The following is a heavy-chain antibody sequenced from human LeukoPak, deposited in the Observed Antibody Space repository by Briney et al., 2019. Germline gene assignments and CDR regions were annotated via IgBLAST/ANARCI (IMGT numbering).Heavy chain of an antibody. CDR2: INPSGGST. V-gene: IGHV1-46*01. J-gene: IGHJ5*02. CDR3: ARVDTMVRGVIFGFDP. CDR1: GYTFTSYY. Sequence: GASVKVSYKASGYTFTSYYMHWVRQAPGQGLEWMGIINPSGGSTSYAQKFQGRVTMTRDTSMSTVYMELSSLRSEDTAVYYCARVDTMVRGVIFGFDPWGQGTLVTVSS. D-gene: IGHD3-10*01.